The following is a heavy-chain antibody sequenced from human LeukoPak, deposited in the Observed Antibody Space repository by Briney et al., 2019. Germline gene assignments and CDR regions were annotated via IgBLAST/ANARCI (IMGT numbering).Heavy chain of an antibody. D-gene: IGHD6-6*01. CDR2: ISSSSYYI. CDR1: GFTFSSYS. CDR3: ARVWISSYTLIDY. Sequence: AGGSLRLSCAASGFTFSSYSMNWVRHAPGKGLEWVSSISSSSYYIYYADSERRSFPISRDNEKNSVYLQMNGVRAEDTAVYYCARVWISSYTLIDYWGQGTLVTVSS. J-gene: IGHJ4*02. V-gene: IGHV3-21*06.